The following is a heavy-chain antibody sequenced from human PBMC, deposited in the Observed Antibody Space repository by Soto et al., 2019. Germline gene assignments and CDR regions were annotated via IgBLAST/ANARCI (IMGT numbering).Heavy chain of an antibody. J-gene: IGHJ6*02. CDR3: AKPVGATRGGGYYYGMDV. D-gene: IGHD1-26*01. CDR1: GFTFSSYG. Sequence: GGSLRLSCAASGFTFSSYGMHWVRQAPGKGLEWVAVISYDGSNKYYAESVKGRFTISRDNSKNTLYLQMNSLRAEDTAVYYCAKPVGATRGGGYYYGMDVWGQGTTVTVSS. CDR2: ISYDGSNK. V-gene: IGHV3-30*18.